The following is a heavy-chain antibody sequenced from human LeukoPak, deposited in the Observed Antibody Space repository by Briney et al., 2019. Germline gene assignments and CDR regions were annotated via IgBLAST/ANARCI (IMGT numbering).Heavy chain of an antibody. CDR2: ISSSSSTL. J-gene: IGHJ3*02. Sequence: GGSLRLSCVASGITFSSYSMNWVRQAPGKGLEWVSYISSSSSTLYYAHSMKGRFTISRVNAKNSLYLQMNSLRDEDTAVYYCARETPDAFDIWGQGTMVTVS. CDR1: GITFSSYS. V-gene: IGHV3-48*02. D-gene: IGHD1-14*01. CDR3: ARETPDAFDI.